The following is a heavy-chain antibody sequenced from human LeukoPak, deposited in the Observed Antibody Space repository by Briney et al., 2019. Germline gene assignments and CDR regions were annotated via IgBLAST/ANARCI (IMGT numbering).Heavy chain of an antibody. J-gene: IGHJ6*02. V-gene: IGHV1-8*01. CDR3: ARDPPNVLRYFDCRSHLICGMDV. D-gene: IGHD3-9*01. CDR1: GYTFTSYD. Sequence: GASVKVSCKASGYTFTSYDINWVRQATGKGLEWMGWMNPNSGNTGYAQKFQGRVTMTRNTSISTAYMELSSLGSEDTAVYYCARDPPNVLRYFDCRSHLICGMDVWGQGTTVTVSS. CDR2: MNPNSGNT.